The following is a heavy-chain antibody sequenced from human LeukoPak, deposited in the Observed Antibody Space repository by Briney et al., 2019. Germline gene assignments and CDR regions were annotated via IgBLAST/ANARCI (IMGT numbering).Heavy chain of an antibody. J-gene: IGHJ4*02. D-gene: IGHD5-24*01. CDR2: ISSSSSYI. CDR1: GFTCSSYS. CDR3: ARARGWLQLNY. Sequence: GGSLRLSCAASGFTCSSYSMNWVRQAPGKGLEWVSSISSSSSYIYYADSVKGRFTISRDNAKKSLYLQMNSLRAEDTAVYYCARARGWLQLNYWGQGTLVTVSS. V-gene: IGHV3-21*01.